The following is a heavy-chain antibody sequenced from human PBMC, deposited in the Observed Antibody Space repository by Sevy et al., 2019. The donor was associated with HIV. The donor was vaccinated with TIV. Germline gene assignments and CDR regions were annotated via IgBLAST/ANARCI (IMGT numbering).Heavy chain of an antibody. D-gene: IGHD3-10*01. CDR1: GFTVSSNY. V-gene: IGHV3-53*01. J-gene: IGHJ4*02. CDR2: IYSGGST. CDR3: ARGQWFGELLFDY. Sequence: GGSLRLSCAASGFTVSSNYMSWVRQAPGKGLGWVSVIYSGGSTYYADSVKGRFTISRDNSKNTLYLQMNSLRAEDTAVYYCARGQWFGELLFDYWGQGTLVTVSS.